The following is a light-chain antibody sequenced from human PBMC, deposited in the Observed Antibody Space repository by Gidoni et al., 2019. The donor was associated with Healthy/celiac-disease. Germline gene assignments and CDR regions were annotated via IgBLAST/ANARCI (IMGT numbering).Light chain of an antibody. V-gene: IGKV3-11*02. CDR3: QQRSNWPQRT. J-gene: IGKJ1*01. CDR1: PSVSSY. Sequence: EIAWTQSPATLSLSPGETATLSCRASPSVSSYLSWYKQKPGQAPMILIYDASNRANGIPAWCSGRGAGRNFTITISSLEPEDFAVYYCQQRSNWPQRTFGQGTKVEIK. CDR2: DAS.